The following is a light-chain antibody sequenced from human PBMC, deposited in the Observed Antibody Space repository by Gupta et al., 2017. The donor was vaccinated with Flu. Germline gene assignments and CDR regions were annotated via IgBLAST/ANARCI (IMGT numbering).Light chain of an antibody. Sequence: QSALTQPPSASGSPGQSVTISCTGTSSDVGGYNYVSWYQQHPGKAPKLLIVEVYKRPAGVPDRFSASMSGNTASLTVSGLQAEDEAVYHCSSYAGSNNLLFGGGTKLTVL. J-gene: IGLJ2*01. V-gene: IGLV2-8*01. CDR3: SSYAGSNNLL. CDR2: EVY. CDR1: SSDVGGYNY.